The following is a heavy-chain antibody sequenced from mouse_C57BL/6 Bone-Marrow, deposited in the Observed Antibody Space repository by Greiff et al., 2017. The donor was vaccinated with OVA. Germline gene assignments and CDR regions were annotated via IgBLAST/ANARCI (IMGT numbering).Heavy chain of an antibody. CDR2: IYPRSGNT. CDR1: GYTFTSYG. CDR3: ANYYGRSYFAY. J-gene: IGHJ3*01. Sequence: QVHVKQSGAELARPGDSVKLSCKASGYTFTSYGLSWVKQRTGRGLEWIREIYPRSGNTYYNEKFKGKATLTADKSSSTAYMELRSLTSEDAAVYFCANYYGRSYFAYWGQGTLVTVSA. V-gene: IGHV1-81*01. D-gene: IGHD1-1*01.